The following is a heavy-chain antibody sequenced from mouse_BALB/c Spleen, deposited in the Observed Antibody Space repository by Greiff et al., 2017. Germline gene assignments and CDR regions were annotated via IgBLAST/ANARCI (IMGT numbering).Heavy chain of an antibody. CDR2: ISSGGST. CDR1: GFTFSSYA. CDR3: ARGDITTGMDY. V-gene: IGHV5-6-5*01. Sequence: EVKLMESGGGLVKPGGSLKLSCAASGFTFSSYAMSWVRQTPEKRLEWVASISSGGSTYYPDSVKGRFTISRDNARNILYLQMSSLRSEDTAMYYCARGDITTGMDYWGQGTSVTVSS. D-gene: IGHD1-1*01. J-gene: IGHJ4*01.